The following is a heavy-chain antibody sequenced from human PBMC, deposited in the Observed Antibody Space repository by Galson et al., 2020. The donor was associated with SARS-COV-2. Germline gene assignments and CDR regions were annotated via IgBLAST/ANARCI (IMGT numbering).Heavy chain of an antibody. D-gene: IGHD3-10*01. CDR3: AKDRSTSYYGRGGMDV. J-gene: IGHJ6*02. CDR1: GFSFENYA. V-gene: IGHV3-9*01. Sequence: TGGSLRLSCAASGFSFENYAMHWVRQAPGKGLEWVSGISWSSGNVGYADSVKGRFTISRDNAKKSLYLQMNSLRAEDTALYYCAKDRSTSYYGRGGMDVWGQGTTVTVS. CDR2: ISWSSGNV.